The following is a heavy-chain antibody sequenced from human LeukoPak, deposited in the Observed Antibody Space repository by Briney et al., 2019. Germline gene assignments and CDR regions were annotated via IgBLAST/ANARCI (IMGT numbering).Heavy chain of an antibody. D-gene: IGHD2-2*01. J-gene: IGHJ4*02. CDR3: ARAPTVLVGYCSSSSCQADY. V-gene: IGHV3-21*01. CDR2: ISGDRRYI. CDR1: GFTFSSYS. Sequence: GGSLRLSCAASGFTFSSYSMNWVRQAPGKGLEWVSAISGDRRYIYYADSVRGRFTISRDNAENSLYLQMHSLRVEDTAVYYCARAPTVLVGYCSSSSCQADYWGQGTLVTVSS.